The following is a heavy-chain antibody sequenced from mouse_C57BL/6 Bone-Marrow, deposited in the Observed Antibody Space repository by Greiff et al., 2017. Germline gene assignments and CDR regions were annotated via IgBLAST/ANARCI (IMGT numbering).Heavy chain of an antibody. Sequence: VQLQQSGAELVRPGASVKLSCTASGYTFTSDYIHWVKQRPEQGLEWIGRIDPYVGDTDYASKFKDKATITSDTSSNTAYLQLSSLTSEDAAVYYCSAFDGYCFHLWGQGNALTVAA. CDR3: SAFDGYCFHL. CDR2: IDPYVGDT. J-gene: IGHJ2*01. D-gene: IGHD2-3*01. V-gene: IGHV14-1*01. CDR1: GYTFTSDY.